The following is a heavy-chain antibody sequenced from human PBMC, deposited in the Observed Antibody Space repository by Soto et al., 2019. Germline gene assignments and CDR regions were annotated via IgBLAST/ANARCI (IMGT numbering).Heavy chain of an antibody. CDR3: AKEEGGSSWYFDY. J-gene: IGHJ4*02. CDR1: GFTFSSYG. V-gene: IGHV3-30*18. Sequence: QVQLVESGGGVVQPGRSLRLSCAASGFTFSSYGMHWVRQAPGKGLEWVAAISYDGSNKYYADSVKGRFTTSRDNSKNTLYLQMNNLRAEDTAGYYCAKEEGGSSWYFDYWGQGTLVTVSS. CDR2: ISYDGSNK. D-gene: IGHD6-13*01.